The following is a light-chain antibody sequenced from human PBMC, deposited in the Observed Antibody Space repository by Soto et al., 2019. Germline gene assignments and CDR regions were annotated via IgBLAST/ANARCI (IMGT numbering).Light chain of an antibody. Sequence: QTVVTQEPSLTVSPGGTVTITCGSSAGAVTSGHYPYWFQQQPGQAPRTLIYDTGNRHSWTPARFSGSLLGDKAALTLSGAQPEDEADYYCLLAYVGAAVFGGGTKLTVL. CDR1: AGAVTSGHY. V-gene: IGLV7-46*01. CDR3: LLAYVGAAV. J-gene: IGLJ2*01. CDR2: DTG.